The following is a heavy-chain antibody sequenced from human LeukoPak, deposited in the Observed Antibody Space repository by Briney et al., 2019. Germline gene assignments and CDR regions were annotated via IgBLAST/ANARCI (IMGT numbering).Heavy chain of an antibody. J-gene: IGHJ5*02. CDR1: GGSISSGDYY. V-gene: IGHV4-30-4*01. CDR2: IYYSGST. Sequence: SETLSLTCTVSGGSISSGDYYWSWVRQPPGNCLGWMGYIYYSGSTYYIPSLKSRVTISVDTSKNQYSLKLSSVTAADTAVYYCARGDYYDSSGYSWGQGTLVTVSS. D-gene: IGHD3-22*01. CDR3: ARGDYYDSSGYS.